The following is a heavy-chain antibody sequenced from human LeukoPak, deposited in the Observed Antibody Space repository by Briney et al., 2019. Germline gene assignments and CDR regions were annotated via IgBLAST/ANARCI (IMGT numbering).Heavy chain of an antibody. V-gene: IGHV3-23*01. D-gene: IGHD2-2*01. CDR3: ATPGYCITTSCPAAS. CDR2: ISGGSDNT. Sequence: GGSLRLSCAASGFTFSSYAMSWVRQAPGKGLEWVSAISGGSDNTYYADSVKRRFIISRDKSKNTLYLRLNSLKAEDTAVYYCATPGYCITTSCPAASWGQGTLVTVSS. CDR1: GFTFSSYA. J-gene: IGHJ5*02.